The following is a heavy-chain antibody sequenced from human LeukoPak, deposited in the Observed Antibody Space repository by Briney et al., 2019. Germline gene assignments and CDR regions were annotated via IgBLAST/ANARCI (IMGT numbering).Heavy chain of an antibody. CDR3: ARHPLGGQPEYYFDY. D-gene: IGHD3-16*01. Sequence: SETLSLTCTVSGGSISSYYWSWIRQPPGKGLEWIGYIYYSGSTNYHPSLKSRVTISVDTSKNQFSLKLSSVTAADTAVYYCARHPLGGQPEYYFDYWGQGTLVTVSS. CDR1: GGSISSYY. CDR2: IYYSGST. V-gene: IGHV4-59*08. J-gene: IGHJ4*02.